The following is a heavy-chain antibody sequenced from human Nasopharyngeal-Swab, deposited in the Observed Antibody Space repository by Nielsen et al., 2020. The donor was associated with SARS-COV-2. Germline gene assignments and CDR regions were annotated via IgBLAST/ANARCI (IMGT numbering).Heavy chain of an antibody. CDR2: ICNSSSYI. D-gene: IGHD3-3*01. CDR3: ARDGLDYDFWSAYFMDV. V-gene: IGHV3-21*01. CDR1: GFTFNNYN. J-gene: IGHJ6*02. Sequence: GESLKISCAASGFTFNNYNFNWVRQAPGKGLEWVSSICNSSSYIYYADSVKGRFTISRDNAKNSLYLQMNSLRAEDTAVYYCARDGLDYDFWSAYFMDVWGQGTTVTVSS.